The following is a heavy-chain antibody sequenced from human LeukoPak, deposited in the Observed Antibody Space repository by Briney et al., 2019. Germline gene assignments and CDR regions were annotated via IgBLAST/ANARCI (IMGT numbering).Heavy chain of an antibody. CDR3: ARQQQWLVDY. D-gene: IGHD6-19*01. CDR1: GGSISSYY. CDR2: IYYSGST. V-gene: IGHV4-59*08. Sequence: SETLSLTCTVSGGSISSYYWSWIRQPPGKGLEWIGDIYYSGSTNNNPSLKSRVTISVDTSKNQFSLKLSSVTAADTAVYYCARQQQWLVDYWGQGTLVTVSS. J-gene: IGHJ4*02.